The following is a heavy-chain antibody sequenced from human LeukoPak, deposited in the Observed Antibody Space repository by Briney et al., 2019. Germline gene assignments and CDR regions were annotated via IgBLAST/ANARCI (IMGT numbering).Heavy chain of an antibody. D-gene: IGHD7-27*01. V-gene: IGHV4-59*11. CDR2: VHYSGTT. Sequence: SETLSLTCTVSDGSITNHDWSWVRQSPGKGLEFIGYVHYSGTTHYNPSLKSRVTISMDMSKNQFSLRLTSVTAADTAVYYCARRSNWGPSNWFDPWGQGTLVTVSS. CDR3: ARRSNWGPSNWFDP. CDR1: DGSITNHD. J-gene: IGHJ5*02.